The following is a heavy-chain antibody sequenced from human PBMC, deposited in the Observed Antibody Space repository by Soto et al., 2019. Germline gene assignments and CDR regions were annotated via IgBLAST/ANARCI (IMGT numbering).Heavy chain of an antibody. CDR1: GYTFTSYG. CDR2: ISAYNGNT. Sequence: ASVKVSCKASGYTFTSYGISWVRQAPGQGLEWMGWISAYNGNTNYAQKLQGRVTMTTDTSTSTAYMELRSLRSDDTAVYYCARPRGYSSSGYYYYGMDVWGQGTTVTVSS. D-gene: IGHD6-6*01. CDR3: ARPRGYSSSGYYYYGMDV. J-gene: IGHJ6*02. V-gene: IGHV1-18*01.